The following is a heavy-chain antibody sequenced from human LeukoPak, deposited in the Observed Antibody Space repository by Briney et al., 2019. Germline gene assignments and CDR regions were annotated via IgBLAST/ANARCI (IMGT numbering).Heavy chain of an antibody. Sequence: GGSLRLSCAASGLTISSNYMXXVXXXXXXGLEXVSLIYSGEVTFYADSVKGRXXXXXDTSHNTLYLQMNRLRTADTAVYYCARISGGSFDIWGQGTTVTV. J-gene: IGHJ3*02. CDR3: ARISGGSFDI. V-gene: IGHV3-53*01. CDR1: GLTISSNY. CDR2: IYSGEVT. D-gene: IGHD3-10*01.